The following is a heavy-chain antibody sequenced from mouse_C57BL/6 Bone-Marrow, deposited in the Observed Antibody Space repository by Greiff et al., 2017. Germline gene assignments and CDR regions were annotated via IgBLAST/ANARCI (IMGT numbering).Heavy chain of an antibody. CDR1: GFTFSDYY. D-gene: IGHD2-4*01. Sequence: EVKLVESGGGLVQPGGSLKLSCAASGFTFSDYYMYWVRQTPEKRLEWVAYISNGGGSTYYPDTVKGRFTISRDNAKNTLYLQMSRLKSEDTAMYYCARGGYYDYAWFAYWGQGTLVTVSA. V-gene: IGHV5-12*01. CDR2: ISNGGGST. CDR3: ARGGYYDYAWFAY. J-gene: IGHJ3*01.